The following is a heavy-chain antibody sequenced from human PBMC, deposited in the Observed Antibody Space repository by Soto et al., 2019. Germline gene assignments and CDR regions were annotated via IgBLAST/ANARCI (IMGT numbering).Heavy chain of an antibody. D-gene: IGHD1-1*01. CDR3: ARSEMTYNWND. J-gene: IGHJ4*02. CDR1: GFTFRGDA. V-gene: IGHV3-23*01. CDR2: ISGSGEMT. Sequence: LRLSCAASGFTFRGDAMSWVRQAPGKGLERVSSISGSGEMTHYAESVKGRFTISRDNSKNTLYLQMESLRAEDTALYYCARSEMTYNWNDWGQGTLVTVSS.